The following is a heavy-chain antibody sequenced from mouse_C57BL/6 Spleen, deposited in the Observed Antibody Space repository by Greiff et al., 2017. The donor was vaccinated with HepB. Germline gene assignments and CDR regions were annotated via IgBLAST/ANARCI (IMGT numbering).Heavy chain of an antibody. Sequence: VQLQQSGAELVKPGASVKISCKASGYAFSSYWMNWVKQRPGKGLEWIGQIYPGDGDTNYNGKFKGKATLTADKSSSAAYMQLSSLPSEDSAVYFCARSATGFPCAYWGQGTLVTVAA. CDR2: IYPGDGDT. CDR1: GYAFSSYW. CDR3: ARSATGFPCAY. V-gene: IGHV1-80*01. J-gene: IGHJ3*01. D-gene: IGHD4-1*02.